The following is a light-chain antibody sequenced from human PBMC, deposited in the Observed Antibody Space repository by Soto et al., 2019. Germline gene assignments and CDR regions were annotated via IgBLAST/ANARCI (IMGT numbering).Light chain of an antibody. CDR2: GAS. J-gene: IGKJ1*01. Sequence: EIVLTQSPGTLSLSPGERATLSCRASQSVSSSYLAWYQQKPGQAPRLLIYGASNRATGIPDRFSGNGSGTDFTLTISRLEPEDFAVYYCQHYGTSWTFGQGTKVEIK. V-gene: IGKV3-20*01. CDR3: QHYGTSWT. CDR1: QSVSSSY.